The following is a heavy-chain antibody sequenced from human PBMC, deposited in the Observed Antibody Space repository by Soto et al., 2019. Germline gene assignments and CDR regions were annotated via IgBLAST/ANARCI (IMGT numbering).Heavy chain of an antibody. CDR3: AKFLRFLEWYPPGGDY. V-gene: IGHV3-23*01. Sequence: EVQLLESGGGLVQPGGSLRLSCAASGFTFSSYAMSWVRQAPGKGLEWVSAISGSGGSTYYTDSVKGRFTISRDNSKNTLYLQMNSLRAEDTAVYYCAKFLRFLEWYPPGGDYWGQGTLVTVSS. CDR2: ISGSGGST. CDR1: GFTFSSYA. D-gene: IGHD3-3*01. J-gene: IGHJ4*02.